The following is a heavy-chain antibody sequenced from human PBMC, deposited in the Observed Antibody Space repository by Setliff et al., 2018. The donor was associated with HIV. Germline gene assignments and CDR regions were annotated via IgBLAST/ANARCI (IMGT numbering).Heavy chain of an antibody. CDR3: AKVAVTGYCSTTSCQNWFDP. J-gene: IGHJ5*02. CDR1: GASFTTHY. Sequence: SETLSLTCTVSGASFTTHYWSLIRQPPGKGLEWIGCISTSGSTNYNPSLKSRVTLSIDMSKNQFSLKMSSVTAADTAVYYCAKVAVTGYCSTTSCQNWFDPWGQGTLVTVSS. D-gene: IGHD2-2*01. CDR2: ISTSGST. V-gene: IGHV4-4*09.